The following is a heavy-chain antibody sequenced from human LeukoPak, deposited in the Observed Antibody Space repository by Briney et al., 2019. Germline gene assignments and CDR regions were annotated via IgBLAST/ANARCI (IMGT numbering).Heavy chain of an antibody. CDR2: IYSGGST. Sequence: PGGSLRLSCAASGFTVSSNYMSWVRQAPGKGLEWVSVIYSGGSTYYADSVKGRLTISRDNSKNTLYLQMNSLRAEDTAVYYCARDGRASSSWYGVFDYWGQGTMVTVSS. J-gene: IGHJ3*01. D-gene: IGHD6-13*01. CDR1: GFTVSSNY. V-gene: IGHV3-53*01. CDR3: ARDGRASSSWYGVFDY.